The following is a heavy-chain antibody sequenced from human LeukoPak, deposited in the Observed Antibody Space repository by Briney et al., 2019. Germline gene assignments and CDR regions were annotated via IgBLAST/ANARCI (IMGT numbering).Heavy chain of an antibody. D-gene: IGHD6-25*01. CDR2: VNPKTGNT. J-gene: IGHJ5*01. V-gene: IGHV1-8*01. CDR1: GYMFDRYD. CDR3: VRARYSSAWFDS. Sequence: ASVKVSCTASGYMFDRYDISWLRQATGQGLEWMGWVNPKTGNTGYAQKYQGRVNMTSDTPTTTAFMELNSLRSEDTAVYYCVRARYSSAWFDSWGHGTLVIVSS.